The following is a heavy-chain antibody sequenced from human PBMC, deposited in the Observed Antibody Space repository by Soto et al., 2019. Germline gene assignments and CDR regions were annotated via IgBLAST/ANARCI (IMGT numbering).Heavy chain of an antibody. D-gene: IGHD5-12*01. V-gene: IGHV1-18*01. CDR3: ARVDIVATIGAFDI. CDR2: ISAYNGNT. Sequence: ASVKVSCKASGYTFTSYGISWVRQAPGQGLEWMGWISAYNGNTNYAQKLQGRVTMTTDTSTSTAYMELRSLRSDDTVVYYCARVDIVATIGAFDIWGQGTMVTVSS. J-gene: IGHJ3*02. CDR1: GYTFTSYG.